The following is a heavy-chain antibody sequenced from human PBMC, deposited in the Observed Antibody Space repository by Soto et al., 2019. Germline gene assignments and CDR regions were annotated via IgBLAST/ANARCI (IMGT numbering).Heavy chain of an antibody. CDR2: ISHTGDT. V-gene: IGHV4-61*01. CDR3: ARIVVGVTVDL. CDR1: DASVWSDSYF. Sequence: SETLSLTCTVSDASVWSDSYFWTWIRQPPGKGLEWIAYISHTGDTNYNPSLKSRVTISIGTSRNQFPLTVTSVTAADTAVYFCARIVVGVTVDLWGQGSLVTVSS. J-gene: IGHJ4*02. D-gene: IGHD1-26*01.